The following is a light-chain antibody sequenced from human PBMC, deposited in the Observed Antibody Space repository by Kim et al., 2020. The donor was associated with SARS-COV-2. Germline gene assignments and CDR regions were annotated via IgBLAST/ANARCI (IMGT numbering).Light chain of an antibody. CDR1: QDINNY. Sequence: DIQMTQSPSSLSASVGDRVTITCQATQDINNYLNWYQQKPGKAPKLLIYDASTLKTGVPARFSGSGSGTYFTLTINSPQPEDIATYYCQHYNSLPLTFGGGTKVDIK. CDR2: DAS. V-gene: IGKV1-33*01. J-gene: IGKJ4*01. CDR3: QHYNSLPLT.